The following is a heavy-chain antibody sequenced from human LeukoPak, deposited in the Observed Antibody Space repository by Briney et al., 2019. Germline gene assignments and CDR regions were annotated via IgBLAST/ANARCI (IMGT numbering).Heavy chain of an antibody. V-gene: IGHV3-23*01. D-gene: IGHD2-15*01. J-gene: IGHJ6*03. CDR2: ISSTGGTT. CDR1: GFTFSTYA. Sequence: GGSLRLSCAASGFTFSTYAMSWVRQAPGKGLEWVSVISSTGGTTYYADSVKGHFTISRDNSKNTVYLQMNSLSAEDTAVYYCAKNGDRGAYCSGGTCYPYYYYYMDVWGKGTTVTISS. CDR3: AKNGDRGAYCSGGTCYPYYYYYMDV.